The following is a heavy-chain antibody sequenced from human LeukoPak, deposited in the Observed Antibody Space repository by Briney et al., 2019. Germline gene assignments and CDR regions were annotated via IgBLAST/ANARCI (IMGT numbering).Heavy chain of an antibody. J-gene: IGHJ4*02. CDR1: GYTFTGYY. Sequence: ASVKVSCKASGYTFTGYYMHWVRQAPGQGLEWMGWINPNSGGTNCAQKFQGRVTMTRDTSISTAYMELSRLRSDDTAVYYCARDYGIAVAGRPESTIKWGQGTLVTVSS. CDR3: ARDYGIAVAGRPESTIK. CDR2: INPNSGGT. V-gene: IGHV1-2*02. D-gene: IGHD6-19*01.